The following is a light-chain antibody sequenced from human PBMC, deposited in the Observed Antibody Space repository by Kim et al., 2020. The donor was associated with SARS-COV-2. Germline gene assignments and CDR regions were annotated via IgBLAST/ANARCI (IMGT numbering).Light chain of an antibody. CDR2: RAS. V-gene: IGKV3-15*01. Sequence: SPGERAPLSCRASQSVSSDLAWFQQKPGQAPRLLIYRASTRAAGVPARFSGSGSGTEFTLTISSLQSEDLAVYYCQQYFNWPPWTFGRGTKVDIK. J-gene: IGKJ1*01. CDR1: QSVSSD. CDR3: QQYFNWPPWT.